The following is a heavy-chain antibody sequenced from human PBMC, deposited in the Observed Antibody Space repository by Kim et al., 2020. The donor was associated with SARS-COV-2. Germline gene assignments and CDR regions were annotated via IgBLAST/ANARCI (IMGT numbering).Heavy chain of an antibody. D-gene: IGHD6-25*01. J-gene: IGHJ4*02. Sequence: DYTASVKSRRTILPYTSKNQFSLQLNSVTPEDTAVYYCAGGYASGAWHDYWGQGTLVTVSS. CDR3: AGGYASGAWHDY. V-gene: IGHV6-1*01.